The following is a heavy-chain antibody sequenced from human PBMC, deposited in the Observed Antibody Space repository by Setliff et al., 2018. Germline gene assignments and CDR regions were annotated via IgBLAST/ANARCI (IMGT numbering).Heavy chain of an antibody. J-gene: IGHJ4*02. CDR1: GGTFRSYG. CDR3: ARGYCSGGSCADFDY. Sequence: ASVKVSCKASGGTFRSYGISWVRQAPGQGLEWMGWINTNTGFPTYAQGFTGRFVFSLDTSVSTAYLQISSVKAEDTAVYYCARGYCSGGSCADFDYWGQGTLVTVSS. V-gene: IGHV7-4-1*02. CDR2: INTNTGFP. D-gene: IGHD2-15*01.